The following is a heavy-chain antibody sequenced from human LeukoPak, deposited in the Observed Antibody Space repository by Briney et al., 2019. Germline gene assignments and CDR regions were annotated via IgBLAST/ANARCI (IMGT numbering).Heavy chain of an antibody. V-gene: IGHV1-24*01. CDR1: GYTLTELS. CDR2: FDPEDGER. J-gene: IGHJ4*02. D-gene: IGHD1-26*01. CDR3: ATLIVGATSSYNYYFDH. Sequence: GASVKVSCKVSGYTLTELSMHWVRQAPGKGLEWMGGFDPEDGERLYAQKFQDRVTMTEDTSTNTAYMDLSSLRSEDTAVYYCATLIVGATSSYNYYFDHWGQGTLVTASS.